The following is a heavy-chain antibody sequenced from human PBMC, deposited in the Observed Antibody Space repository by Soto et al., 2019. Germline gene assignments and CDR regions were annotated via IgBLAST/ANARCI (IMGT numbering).Heavy chain of an antibody. CDR1: GFTFSSYA. D-gene: IGHD3-9*01. CDR3: ARDPLSRPTHQEPYGMDV. J-gene: IGHJ6*02. V-gene: IGHV3-30-3*01. CDR2: ISYDGSNK. Sequence: GGSLRLSCAASGFTFSSYAMHWVRQAPGKGLEWVAVISYDGSNKYYADSVKGRFTISRDNSKNTLYLQMNSLRAEDTAVYYCARDPLSRPTHQEPYGMDVWGQGTTFTVSS.